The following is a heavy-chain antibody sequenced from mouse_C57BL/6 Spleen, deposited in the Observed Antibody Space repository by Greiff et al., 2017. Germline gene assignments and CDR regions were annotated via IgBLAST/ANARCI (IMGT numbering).Heavy chain of an antibody. CDR1: GFTFSSYA. D-gene: IGHD1-1*01. CDR2: ISDGGSYT. CDR3: AREGYGSTDYFDY. J-gene: IGHJ2*01. V-gene: IGHV5-4*01. Sequence: EVKLVESGGGLVKPGGSLKLSCAASGFTFSSYAMSWVRQTPEKRLEWVATISDGGSYTYYPDNVKGRFTISRDNAKNNLYLQMSHLKSEDTAMYYCAREGYGSTDYFDYWGQGTTLTVSS.